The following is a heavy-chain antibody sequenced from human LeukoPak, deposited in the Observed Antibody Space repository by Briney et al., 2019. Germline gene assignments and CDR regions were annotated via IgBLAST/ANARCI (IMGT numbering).Heavy chain of an antibody. CDR2: INAGNGNT. J-gene: IGHJ4*02. V-gene: IGHV1-3*01. D-gene: IGHD2-15*01. CDR1: GYTFTSYA. CDR3: ARALRCSGGSCYPIHY. Sequence: ASVKVSCKACGYTFTSYAMHWVRQAPGQRLEWMGWINAGNGNTKYSQKFQGRVTITRDTSASTAYMELSSLRSEDTAVYYCARALRCSGGSCYPIHYWGQGTLVTVSS.